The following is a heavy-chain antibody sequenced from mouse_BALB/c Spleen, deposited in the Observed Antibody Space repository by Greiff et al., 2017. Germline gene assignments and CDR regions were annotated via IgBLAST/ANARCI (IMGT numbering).Heavy chain of an antibody. CDR1: GFSLTGYG. CDR2: IWGDGST. D-gene: IGHD2-4*01. CDR3: ARAYYDHYFDY. V-gene: IGHV2-6-7*01. Sequence: VQGVESGPGLVAPSQSLSITCTVSGFSLTGYGVNWVRQPPGKGLEWLGMIWGDGSTDYNSALKSRLSISKDNSKSQVFLKMNSLQTDDTARYYCARAYYDHYFDYWGQGTTLTVSS. J-gene: IGHJ2*01.